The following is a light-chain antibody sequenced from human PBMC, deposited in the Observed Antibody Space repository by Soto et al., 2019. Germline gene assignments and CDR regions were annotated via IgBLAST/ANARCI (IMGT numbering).Light chain of an antibody. V-gene: IGKV3-15*01. Sequence: EIVMTQSPATLSVSPGERVTLSCRASQSVSSNLAWYQQKPGQAPRLLIYGASTRATGIPVRFSGSGSGTEFTLTISSLQSEDFAVYFCHQYNNSPPYTFGQGTRLEIK. CDR2: GAS. J-gene: IGKJ5*01. CDR3: HQYNNSPPYT. CDR1: QSVSSN.